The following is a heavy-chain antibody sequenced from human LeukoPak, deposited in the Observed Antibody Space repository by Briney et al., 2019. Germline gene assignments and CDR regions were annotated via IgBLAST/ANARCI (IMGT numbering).Heavy chain of an antibody. CDR3: ASGFLQWLY. CDR1: GFTFGGYW. D-gene: IGHD3-3*01. Sequence: GGSLRLSCAASGFTFGGYWMSWVRQAPGRGLEWVANINPDGSIKDYVDSIKGRFTISRDNAKNSLYLQMNSLRAEDTAVYYCASGFLQWLYWGQGTLVTVSS. CDR2: INPDGSIK. J-gene: IGHJ4*02. V-gene: IGHV3-7*01.